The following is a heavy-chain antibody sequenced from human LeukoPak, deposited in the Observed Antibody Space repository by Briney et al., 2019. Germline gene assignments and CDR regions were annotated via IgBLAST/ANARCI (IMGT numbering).Heavy chain of an antibody. CDR3: ARGAGGSGSYPNDY. CDR2: IYGGGSA. V-gene: IGHV3-53*01. J-gene: IGHJ4*02. Sequence: GGSLRLPCAASGFIVSSNSMSWVRQAPGKGLQWVSVIYGGGSAYYADSVKGRFTISRDNSKNTVYLQMNSLRAEDTAVYYCARGAGGSGSYPNDYWGQGTLVTVSS. CDR1: GFIVSSNS. D-gene: IGHD3-10*01.